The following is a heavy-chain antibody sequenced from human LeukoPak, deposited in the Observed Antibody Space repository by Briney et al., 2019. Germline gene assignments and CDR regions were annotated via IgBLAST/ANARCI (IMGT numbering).Heavy chain of an antibody. V-gene: IGHV3-30-3*01. D-gene: IGHD2/OR15-2a*01. J-gene: IGHJ4*02. CDR2: ILYDGSNK. Sequence: GGSLRLSCAASGFTFRSYSMHWVRQAPGKRLEWVAVILYDGSNKYYADSAKGRFTISRDNSKNTLYLQMNSLRAEDTAVYYCAKDSTTLAEDFDYWGQGTLVTVSS. CDR3: AKDSTTLAEDFDY. CDR1: GFTFRSYS.